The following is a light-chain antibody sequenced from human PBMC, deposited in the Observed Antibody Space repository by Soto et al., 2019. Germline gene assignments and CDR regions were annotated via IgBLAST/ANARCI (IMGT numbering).Light chain of an antibody. Sequence: DVVMTQSPLSLPVTLGQPASISCRSSQSLVHSDGHTYLNWFHQRPGQSPRRLIYKVSNRDSGVPDRLSGSGSDTDFTLKISGVEAEDVGVYYCMQGTHWPPYTFGQGTKLEIK. CDR1: QSLVHSDGHTY. CDR2: KVS. CDR3: MQGTHWPPYT. J-gene: IGKJ2*01. V-gene: IGKV2-30*02.